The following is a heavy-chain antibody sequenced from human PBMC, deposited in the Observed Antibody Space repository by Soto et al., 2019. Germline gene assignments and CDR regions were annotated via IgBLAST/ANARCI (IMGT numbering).Heavy chain of an antibody. D-gene: IGHD3-16*01. CDR3: ARHDYDYIWGSYNYFDY. V-gene: IGHV4-59*08. CDR1: GGSISSYY. J-gene: IGHJ4*02. CDR2: IYYSGST. Sequence: SETLSLTCTVSGGSISSYYWSWIRQPPGKGLEWIGYIYYSGSTNYNPSLKSQVTIPVDTSKNQFSLKLSSVTAADTAVYYCARHDYDYIWGSYNYFDYWGQGNLVTVSS.